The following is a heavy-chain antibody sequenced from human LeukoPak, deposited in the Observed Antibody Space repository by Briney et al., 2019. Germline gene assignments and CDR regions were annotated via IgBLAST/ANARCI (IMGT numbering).Heavy chain of an antibody. CDR3: ARVWFGELRFDP. Sequence: ASVKVSCKASGYTFSDYYMHWVRQAPAQGLEWMGWISPNSVEKVYAQKFEGRVTMTRNTSISTAYMELSSLRSEDTAVYYCARVWFGELRFDPWGQGTLVTVSS. CDR1: GYTFSDYY. D-gene: IGHD3-10*01. CDR2: ISPNSVEK. J-gene: IGHJ5*02. V-gene: IGHV1-2*02.